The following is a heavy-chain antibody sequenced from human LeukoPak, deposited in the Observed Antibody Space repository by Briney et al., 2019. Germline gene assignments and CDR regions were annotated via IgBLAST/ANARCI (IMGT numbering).Heavy chain of an antibody. CDR1: GFTFSSYW. CDR3: AKARSGWYYFDY. V-gene: IGHV3-7*03. CDR2: IKQDGSEK. Sequence: GGSLRLSCAASGFTFSSYWMSWVRQAPGKGLEWVANIKQDGSEKYYVDSVKGRFTISKDISKNTLYLQMNSLRAEDTAVYYCAKARSGWYYFDYWGQGTLVTVSS. D-gene: IGHD6-19*01. J-gene: IGHJ4*02.